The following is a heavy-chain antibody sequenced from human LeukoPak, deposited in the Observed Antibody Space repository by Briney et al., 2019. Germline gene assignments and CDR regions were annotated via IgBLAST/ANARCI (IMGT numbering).Heavy chain of an antibody. D-gene: IGHD4-17*01. CDR2: IYSGGST. CDR1: GFTVSSNH. CDR3: ARVATTVNYFDY. Sequence: GGSLRLSCAASGFTVSSNHMSWVRQAPGKGLEWVSVIYSGGSTYYADSVKGRFTISRDNSKNTLYLQMNSLRAEDTAVYYCARVATTVNYFDYWGQGTLVTVSS. V-gene: IGHV3-53*01. J-gene: IGHJ4*02.